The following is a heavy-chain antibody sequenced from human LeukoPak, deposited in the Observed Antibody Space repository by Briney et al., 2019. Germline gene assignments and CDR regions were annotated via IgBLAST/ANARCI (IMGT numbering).Heavy chain of an antibody. D-gene: IGHD3-10*01. CDR2: ISSASTTI. CDR3: ARDSDYYYMDV. CDR1: GFTFSSYS. Sequence: GGSLRLSCAVSGFTFSSYSMNWVRQAPGKGLEWVSYISSASTTINYADSVKGRFTISRDNAKNSLYLQMNSLRAEDTAVYYCARDSDYYYMDVWGKGTTVTVSS. J-gene: IGHJ6*03. V-gene: IGHV3-48*01.